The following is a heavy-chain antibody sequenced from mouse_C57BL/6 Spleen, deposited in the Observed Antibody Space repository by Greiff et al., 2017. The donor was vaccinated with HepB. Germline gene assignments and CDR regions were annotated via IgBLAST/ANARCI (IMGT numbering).Heavy chain of an antibody. V-gene: IGHV1-53*01. J-gene: IGHJ3*01. Sequence: QVQLQQPGTELVKPGASVKLSCKASGYTFTSYWMHWVKQRPGQGLEWIGNINPSNGGTNYNEKFKSKATLTVDKSSSTAYMQLSSLTSEDPAVYYCAREDYDYDEAWFAYWGQGTLVTVSA. CDR2: INPSNGGT. CDR3: AREDYDYDEAWFAY. D-gene: IGHD2-4*01. CDR1: GYTFTSYW.